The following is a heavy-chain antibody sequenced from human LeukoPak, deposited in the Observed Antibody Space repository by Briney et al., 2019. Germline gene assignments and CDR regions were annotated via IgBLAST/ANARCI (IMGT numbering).Heavy chain of an antibody. Sequence: SETLSLTCTVSGGSISGYYWSWIRQPAGKGLEWIGRINNSGSSNYNPSLRSRVTMSVDPSKNQFSLNLSSVTAADTAVYYCAREGGGPRWLDPWGQGTLVTVSS. CDR3: AREGGGPRWLDP. D-gene: IGHD6-25*01. CDR1: GGSISGYY. CDR2: INNSGSS. J-gene: IGHJ5*02. V-gene: IGHV4-4*07.